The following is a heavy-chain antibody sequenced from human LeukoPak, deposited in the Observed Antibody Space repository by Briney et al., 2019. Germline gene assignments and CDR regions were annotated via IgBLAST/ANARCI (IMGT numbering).Heavy chain of an antibody. V-gene: IGHV5-51*01. CDR1: GYRFTNYW. CDR3: ARSAPSMLGYYYYGMDV. CDR2: IYPGDSDT. D-gene: IGHD2-2*01. Sequence: GESLKISCKGSGYRFTNYWIGWVRHMPGKGLEWMGIIYPGDSDTRYSPSFQGQVTISADKSISTAYLQWSSLKASDTAMYYCARSAPSMLGYYYYGMDVWGKGTTVTVSS. J-gene: IGHJ6*04.